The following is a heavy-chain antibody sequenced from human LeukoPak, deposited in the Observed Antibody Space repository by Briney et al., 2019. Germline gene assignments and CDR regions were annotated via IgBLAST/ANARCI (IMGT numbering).Heavy chain of an antibody. V-gene: IGHV1-2*02. J-gene: IGHJ3*02. CDR2: INPNSGGT. Sequence: ASVKVSCKASGYTFTGYYMHWVRQAPGQGLEWMGWINPNSGGTNYAQKFQGRVTMTRDTSISTAYMELSRLRSDDTAVYYCARDPGTMYAFDIWGQGTMVTVSS. D-gene: IGHD5-24*01. CDR1: GYTFTGYY. CDR3: ARDPGTMYAFDI.